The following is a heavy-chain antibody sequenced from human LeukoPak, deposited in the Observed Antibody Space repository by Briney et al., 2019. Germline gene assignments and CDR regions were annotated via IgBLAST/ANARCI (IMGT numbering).Heavy chain of an antibody. J-gene: IGHJ4*02. Sequence: SETLSLTCTVSGGSIRSSYYYWSWIRQHPGKGLGWIGYIYYSGSTYYNPSLKSRVTISVDTSKKQFSLKLSSVTAADTAVYYCARESGYGNFYYFDYWGQGTLVTVSS. CDR1: GGSIRSSYYY. CDR2: IYYSGST. CDR3: ARESGYGNFYYFDY. V-gene: IGHV4-31*03. D-gene: IGHD5-12*01.